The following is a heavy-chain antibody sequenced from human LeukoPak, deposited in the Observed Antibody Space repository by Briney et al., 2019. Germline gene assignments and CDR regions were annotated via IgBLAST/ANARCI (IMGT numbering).Heavy chain of an antibody. J-gene: IGHJ4*02. CDR3: AKDSADY. Sequence: GGSLRLSCTASEFTFSSRAMSWVRQAPGKGLEWVSAINAGGGCTYYAYYADSVKGRFTISRDNSKNTLYLQMNSLRVEDTAIYYCAKDSADYWGQGTLVTVAS. CDR2: INAGGGCTYYA. CDR1: EFTFSSRA. V-gene: IGHV3-23*01.